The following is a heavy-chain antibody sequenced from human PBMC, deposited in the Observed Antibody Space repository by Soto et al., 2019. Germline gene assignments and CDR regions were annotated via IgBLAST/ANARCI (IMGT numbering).Heavy chain of an antibody. CDR2: IYPSDPDT. CDR1: GYMFTAYG. Sequence: GESLKISCQATGYMFTAYGVGWVRQVPGKGQEWMGIIYPSDPDTTYHPSMQGHVTVSVDKSVSTAYVHWTSLKASDTATYYCDRRGPEYEFGPPAFDVWGRGTLVTVSS. D-gene: IGHD3-3*01. CDR3: DRRGPEYEFGPPAFDV. V-gene: IGHV5-51*01. J-gene: IGHJ3*01.